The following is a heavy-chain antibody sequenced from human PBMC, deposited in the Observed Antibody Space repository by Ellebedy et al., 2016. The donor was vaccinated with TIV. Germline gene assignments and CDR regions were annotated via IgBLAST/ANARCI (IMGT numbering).Heavy chain of an antibody. CDR1: GYTFALYT. D-gene: IGHD3-16*01. CDR2: INTDTGNT. J-gene: IGHJ4*02. CDR3: AKDRGGTGDFDY. Sequence: AASVKVSCKASGYTFALYTMHWARQAPGQRLEWLGWINTDTGNTEYSQHFQGRVTFTTDTAASTVYMSLSSLGSEDTAVYYCAKDRGGTGDFDYWGQGTLVTVSS. V-gene: IGHV1-3*04.